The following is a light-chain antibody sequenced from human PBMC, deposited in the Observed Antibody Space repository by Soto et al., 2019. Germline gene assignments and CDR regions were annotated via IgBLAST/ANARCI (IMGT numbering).Light chain of an antibody. CDR3: QQYNSYWT. V-gene: IGKV1-5*03. J-gene: IGKJ1*01. Sequence: DIQMTQSPSTLSASVGDRVTITCRASQSISSWLAWYQQKPGKAPKLLIYKASSLESGVPSRLSGSGSGTEFTITISSLQPDDFATYYCQQYNSYWTFGQGTKVEIK. CDR1: QSISSW. CDR2: KAS.